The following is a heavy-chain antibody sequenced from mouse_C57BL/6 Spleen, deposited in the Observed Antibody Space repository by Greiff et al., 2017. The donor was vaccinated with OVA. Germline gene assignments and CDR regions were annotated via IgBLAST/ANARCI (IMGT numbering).Heavy chain of an antibody. CDR3: ARRDGSSLMDY. Sequence: VQLQQSGPELVKPGASVKISCKASGYTFTDYYMNWVKQSHGKSLEWIGDINPNNGGTSYNQKFKGKATLTVDKSSSTAYMELRSLTSEDSAVYYCARRDGSSLMDYWGQGTSVTVSS. D-gene: IGHD1-1*01. J-gene: IGHJ4*01. CDR1: GYTFTDYY. CDR2: INPNNGGT. V-gene: IGHV1-26*01.